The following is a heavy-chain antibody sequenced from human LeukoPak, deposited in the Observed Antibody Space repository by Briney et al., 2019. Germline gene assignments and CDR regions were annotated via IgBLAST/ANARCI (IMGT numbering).Heavy chain of an antibody. CDR3: TTVSHFYL. CDR1: GFTFINAW. J-gene: IGHJ4*02. D-gene: IGHD2/OR15-2a*01. CDR2: IKSDGTT. Sequence: GGSLRLSRATSGFTFINAWLSWVRQAPGKGLEWVGRIKSDGTTDYAAPVKGRFTISRDGSKATLYLQMNSLKTEDTAIYYCTTVSHFYLGGQGTLVTVSS. V-gene: IGHV3-15*01.